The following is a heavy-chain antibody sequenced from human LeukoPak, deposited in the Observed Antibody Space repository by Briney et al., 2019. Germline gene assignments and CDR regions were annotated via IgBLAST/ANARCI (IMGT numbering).Heavy chain of an antibody. V-gene: IGHV3-21*01. D-gene: IGHD3-9*01. CDR1: GFTFSSYS. J-gene: IGHJ4*02. CDR2: ISSSSSYI. Sequence: GGSLRLSCAASGFTFSSYSMNWVRQAPGKGLEWVSSISSSSSYIYYADSVKGRFTISRDNAKNSLYLQMNSLRAEDTAVYYCARDGATYDILTGPTYFDYWGQGTLVTVSS. CDR3: ARDGATYDILTGPTYFDY.